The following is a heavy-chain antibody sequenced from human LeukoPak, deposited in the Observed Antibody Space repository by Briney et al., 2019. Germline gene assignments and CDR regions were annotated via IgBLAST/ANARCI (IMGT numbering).Heavy chain of an antibody. J-gene: IGHJ3*02. Sequence: GGSLRLSCAASGFTFSSCGMHWVRQAPGKGLEWVAVISYDGSNKFYADSVTGRFTISRDNSKNTLYLQMNSLSAEDTAVYYCAAKGYSYGNNAFDIWGQGTMVTVSS. D-gene: IGHD5-18*01. CDR3: AAKGYSYGNNAFDI. V-gene: IGHV3-30*03. CDR1: GFTFSSCG. CDR2: ISYDGSNK.